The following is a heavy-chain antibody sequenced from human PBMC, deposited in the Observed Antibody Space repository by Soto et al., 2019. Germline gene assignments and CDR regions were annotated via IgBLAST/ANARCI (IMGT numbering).Heavy chain of an antibody. CDR2: IYPGDSDT. D-gene: IGHD6-13*01. Sequence: GESLKISCKGSGYSFTSYWIGWVRQTPGKGLEWMGIIYPGDSDTRYSPSFQGQVTISADKSISTAYLQWSSLKASDTAMYYCARQLVPHYYYYYGMDVWGQGTTVTVSS. CDR1: GYSFTSYW. V-gene: IGHV5-51*01. CDR3: ARQLVPHYYYYYGMDV. J-gene: IGHJ6*02.